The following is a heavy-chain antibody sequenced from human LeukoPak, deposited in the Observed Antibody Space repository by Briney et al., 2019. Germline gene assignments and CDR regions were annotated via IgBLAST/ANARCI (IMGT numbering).Heavy chain of an antibody. CDR3: AGIEYSSSPQAH. D-gene: IGHD6-6*01. Sequence: PSETLSLTCAVYGGSFSGYYWGWIRQPPGKGLEWIGEINHSGSTNYNPSLKSRVTISVDTSKNQFSLKLSSETAADTAVYYCAGIEYSSSPQAHWGQGTLVTVSS. CDR2: INHSGST. V-gene: IGHV4-34*01. J-gene: IGHJ4*02. CDR1: GGSFSGYY.